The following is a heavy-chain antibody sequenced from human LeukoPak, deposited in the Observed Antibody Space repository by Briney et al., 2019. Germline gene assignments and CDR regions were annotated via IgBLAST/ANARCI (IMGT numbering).Heavy chain of an antibody. V-gene: IGHV1-2*06. CDR3: ARDYVVPAAMSHPTTIGWFDP. CDR2: INPNTGGT. Sequence: ASVKVSCKASGYTFTDYYMHWVRQAPGQGLEWLGRINPNTGGTNYAQKFQGRVTMTRDTSISTAYMELSRLRSEDTAVYYCARDYVVPAAMSHPTTIGWFDPWGQGTLVTVSS. D-gene: IGHD2-2*01. CDR1: GYTFTDYY. J-gene: IGHJ5*02.